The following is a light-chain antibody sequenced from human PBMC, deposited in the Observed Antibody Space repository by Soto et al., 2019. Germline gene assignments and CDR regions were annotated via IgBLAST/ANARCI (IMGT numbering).Light chain of an antibody. J-gene: IGLJ2*01. CDR1: SSDVGNYNF. V-gene: IGLV2-23*03. CDR3: CSYAGSSTFV. CDR2: EGS. Sequence: QSALTQPASVSGSPGQSITFSCTGTSSDVGNYNFVSWYQQHPGKAPKLIIYEGSKRPSGVSYRFSGSKSGNTASLTISGLQAEDEADYHCCSYAGSSTFVFGGGTKLTVL.